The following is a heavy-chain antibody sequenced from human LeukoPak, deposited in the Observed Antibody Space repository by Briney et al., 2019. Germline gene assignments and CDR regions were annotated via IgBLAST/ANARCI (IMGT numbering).Heavy chain of an antibody. CDR3: APLEGGSGSYGALDI. D-gene: IGHD3-10*01. V-gene: IGHV1-24*01. Sequence: GASVKVSCKVSGYTLTELSMHWVRQAPGKGLEWMGGFDPEDGETIYAQKFQGRVTTTEDTSTDTAYMELSSLRSEDTAVYYCAPLEGGSGSYGALDIWGQGTMVTVSS. CDR2: FDPEDGET. J-gene: IGHJ3*02. CDR1: GYTLTELS.